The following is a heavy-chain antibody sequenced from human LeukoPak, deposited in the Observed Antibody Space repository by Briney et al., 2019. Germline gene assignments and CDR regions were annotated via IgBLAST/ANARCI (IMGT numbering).Heavy chain of an antibody. J-gene: IGHJ4*02. CDR1: GGSISSYY. CDR2: IYYSGST. Sequence: SETLSLTCIVSGGSISSYYWSWIRQPPGKGLEWIGYIYYSGSTNYNPSLKSRVTISVDTSKNQFPLKLSSVTAADTAVYYCAREDYYGSGSSTDYWGQGTLVTVSS. V-gene: IGHV4-59*01. CDR3: AREDYYGSGSSTDY. D-gene: IGHD3-10*01.